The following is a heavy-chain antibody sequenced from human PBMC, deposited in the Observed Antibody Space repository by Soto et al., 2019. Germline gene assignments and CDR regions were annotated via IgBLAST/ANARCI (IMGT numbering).Heavy chain of an antibody. Sequence: QVQQQASGPGLVKPSDTLSLTCRVSGAYISDFSWSWIRQPAGKGLEWIGRITINGNTQKTPSFKFRSTVSIDQSMKHFSLNLSSATRADTALYYCARETGENFTAEHHWGPGTLVNVAS. CDR2: ITINGNT. J-gene: IGHJ1*01. V-gene: IGHV4-4*07. CDR1: GAYISDFS. CDR3: ARETGENFTAEHH. D-gene: IGHD7-27*01.